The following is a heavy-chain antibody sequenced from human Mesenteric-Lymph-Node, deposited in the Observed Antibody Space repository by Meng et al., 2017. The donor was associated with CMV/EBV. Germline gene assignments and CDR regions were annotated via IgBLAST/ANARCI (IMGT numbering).Heavy chain of an antibody. CDR2: ISSRNTI. D-gene: IGHD2-15*01. CDR1: GFTFSNYE. Sequence: GESLKISCEASGFTFSNYEMNWVRQAPGKGLEWVSYISSRNTIYYADSVNGRFSISRDNSKNTLYVQMNSLRPEDTAVYYCAKDCSGGTCWDYYYSGMDVWGQGTTVTVSS. J-gene: IGHJ6*02. CDR3: AKDCSGGTCWDYYYSGMDV. V-gene: IGHV3-69-1*01.